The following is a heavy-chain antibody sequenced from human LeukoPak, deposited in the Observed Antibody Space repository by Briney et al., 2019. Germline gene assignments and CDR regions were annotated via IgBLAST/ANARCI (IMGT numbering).Heavy chain of an antibody. CDR2: ISYDGSNK. D-gene: IGHD3-16*02. CDR1: GFTFSSYA. V-gene: IGHV3-30-3*01. CDR3: ARGLLRLGELSLYRY. Sequence: GGSLRLSCAASGFTFSSYAMHWVRQAPGKGLEWVAVISYDGSNKYYADPVKGRFTISRDNSKNTLYLQMNSLRAEDTAVYYCARGLLRLGELSLYRYWGQGTLVTVSS. J-gene: IGHJ4*02.